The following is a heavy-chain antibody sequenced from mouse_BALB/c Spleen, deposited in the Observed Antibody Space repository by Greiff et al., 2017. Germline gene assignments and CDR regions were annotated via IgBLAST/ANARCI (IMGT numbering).Heavy chain of an antibody. J-gene: IGHJ3*01. CDR1: GFTFSSYG. Sequence: EVKLVESGGDLVKPGGSLKLSCEASGFTFSSYGMSWVRQTPDKRLEWVATISSGGSYTYYPDSVKGRFTISRDNAKNTLYLQMSSLKSEDTAMFYCATHAYGNYSFAYWGQGTPVTVSA. CDR3: ATHAYGNYSFAY. D-gene: IGHD2-1*01. V-gene: IGHV5-6*01. CDR2: ISSGGSYT.